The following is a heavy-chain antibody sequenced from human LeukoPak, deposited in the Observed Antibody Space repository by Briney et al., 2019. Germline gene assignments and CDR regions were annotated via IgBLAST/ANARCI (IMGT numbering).Heavy chain of an antibody. V-gene: IGHV3-23*01. D-gene: IGHD3-22*01. CDR1: GFTLSSYA. CDR2: ISGSGGST. Sequence: GGSLRLSCAASGFTLSSYAMSWVRQAPGKGLEWVSAISGSGGSTYYADSVKGRFTISRDNSKNTLYLQMNSLRAEDTAVYYCAKSPSDTYYYDSSGYMWFDPWGQGTLVTVSS. J-gene: IGHJ5*02. CDR3: AKSPSDTYYYDSSGYMWFDP.